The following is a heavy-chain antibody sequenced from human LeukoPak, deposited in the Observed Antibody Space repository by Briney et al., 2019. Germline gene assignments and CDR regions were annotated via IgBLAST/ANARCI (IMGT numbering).Heavy chain of an antibody. Sequence: SETLSFTCAVSGGSISSSNWWSWVRQPPGKGLEWIGEIYHSGSTNYNPSLKSRVTISVDKSKNQFSLKLSSVTAADTAVYYCATLWFGELGSWFDPWGQGTLVTVSS. CDR1: GGSISSSNW. CDR3: ATLWFGELGSWFDP. CDR2: IYHSGST. D-gene: IGHD3-10*01. V-gene: IGHV4-4*02. J-gene: IGHJ5*02.